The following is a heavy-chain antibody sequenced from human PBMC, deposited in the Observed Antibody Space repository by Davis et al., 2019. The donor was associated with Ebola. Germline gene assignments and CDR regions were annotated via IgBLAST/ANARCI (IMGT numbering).Heavy chain of an antibody. CDR3: ARHDDGGGSYLGRLFDY. V-gene: IGHV4-59*08. CDR2: IYYSGST. CDR1: GGSISSYY. D-gene: IGHD1-26*01. Sequence: MPSETLSLTCTVSGGSISSYYWSWIRQPPGKGLEWIGNIYYSGSTDYNPSLKSRVTISVDTSKNQLSLKLSSVSAADTAVYYCARHDDGGGSYLGRLFDYWGQGTLVTVSS. J-gene: IGHJ4*02.